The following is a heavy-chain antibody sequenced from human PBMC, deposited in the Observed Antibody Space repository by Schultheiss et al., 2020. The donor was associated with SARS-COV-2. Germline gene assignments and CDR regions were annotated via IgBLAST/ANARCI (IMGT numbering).Heavy chain of an antibody. Sequence: GESLKISCAASGFTFSSYAMSWVRQAPGKGLEWVSSISSSSSYIYYADSVKGRFTISRDNAKNSLYLQMNSLRAEDTAVYYCARDGTAMVGDYYYYGMDVWGQGTTVTVSS. CDR1: GFTFSSYA. CDR2: ISSSSSYI. D-gene: IGHD5-18*01. CDR3: ARDGTAMVGDYYYYGMDV. V-gene: IGHV3-21*01. J-gene: IGHJ6*02.